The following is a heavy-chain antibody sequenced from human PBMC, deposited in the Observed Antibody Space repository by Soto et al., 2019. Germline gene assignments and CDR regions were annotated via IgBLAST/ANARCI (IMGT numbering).Heavy chain of an antibody. D-gene: IGHD5-18*01. CDR2: VFHSGST. Sequence: PSETLSLTCTVSGGSISDSTYYWGWIRQSPGKGLEWLGSVFHSGSTHYNPSLKSRVSIAVDTSKSQFSLKLRSVTAADTAVYYCAKPPPIQLWSYFDYWGQGTLVTVSS. CDR3: AKPPPIQLWSYFDY. J-gene: IGHJ4*02. V-gene: IGHV4-39*01. CDR1: GGSISDSTYY.